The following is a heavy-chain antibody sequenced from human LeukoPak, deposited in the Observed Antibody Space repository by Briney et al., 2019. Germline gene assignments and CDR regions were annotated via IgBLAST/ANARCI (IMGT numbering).Heavy chain of an antibody. CDR1: GFTFSDYY. J-gene: IGHJ4*02. CDR3: APVGATPIDY. V-gene: IGHV3-53*01. Sequence: GGSLRPSCAASGFTFSDYYMSWVRQAPGKGLEWVSVIYSGGSTYYADSVKGRFTISRDNSKNTLYLQMNSLRAEDTAVYYCAPVGATPIDYWGQGTLVTVSS. CDR2: IYSGGST. D-gene: IGHD1-26*01.